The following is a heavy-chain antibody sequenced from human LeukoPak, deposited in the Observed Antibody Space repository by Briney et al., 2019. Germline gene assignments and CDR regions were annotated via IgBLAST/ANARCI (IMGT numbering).Heavy chain of an antibody. J-gene: IGHJ5*02. CDR2: ISGSGGST. CDR1: GFTFSSYA. V-gene: IGHV3-23*01. D-gene: IGHD2-2*02. Sequence: GGSLRLSCAASGFTFSSYAMSWVRQAPGKGLEWASAISGSGGSTYYADSVKGRFTISRDNSKNTLYLQMNSLRAEDTAVYYCATDTLPAAIFGANWFYPRGQVTLVTFSS. CDR3: ATDTLPAAIFGANWFYP.